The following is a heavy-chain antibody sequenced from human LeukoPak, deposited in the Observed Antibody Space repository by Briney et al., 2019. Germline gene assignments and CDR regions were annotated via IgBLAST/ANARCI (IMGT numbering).Heavy chain of an antibody. J-gene: IGHJ4*02. Sequence: SETLSLTCTVSSGSISSTYYYWGWIRQPPGKGLEWIGSIYYTGSTYYNPSLKSRVTISIDTSKNQFSLKLSSVTAADTAVYYCARRGDYWGQGTLVTVSS. CDR3: ARRGDY. CDR1: SGSISSTYYY. D-gene: IGHD3-16*01. CDR2: IYYTGST. V-gene: IGHV4-39*01.